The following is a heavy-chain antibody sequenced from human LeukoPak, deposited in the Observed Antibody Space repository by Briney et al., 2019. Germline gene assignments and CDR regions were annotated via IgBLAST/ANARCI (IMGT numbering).Heavy chain of an antibody. D-gene: IGHD3-10*01. CDR2: IKQDGSEK. J-gene: IGHJ4*02. CDR1: GFTFSSYW. CDR3: AREPFYYGSGSYYKRGYYLDY. V-gene: IGHV3-7*01. Sequence: GGSLRLSCAASGFTFSSYWMSWVRQAPGKGLEWVANIKQDGSEKYYVDSVKGRFTISRDNAKNSLFLQMNSLRAEDTAVYYCAREPFYYGSGSYYKRGYYLDYWGQGTLVTVSS.